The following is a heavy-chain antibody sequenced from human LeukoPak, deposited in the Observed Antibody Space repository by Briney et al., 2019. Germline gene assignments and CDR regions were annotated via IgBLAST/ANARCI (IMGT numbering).Heavy chain of an antibody. D-gene: IGHD6-13*01. CDR2: ISYDGSNK. Sequence: PGRSLRLSCAASGFTFSSYAMHWVRQAPGKGLEWVAVISYDGSNKYCADSVKGRFTISRDNSKNTLYLQMNSLRAEDTAVYYCARVDAAAGVANWFDPWGQGTLVTVSS. CDR3: ARVDAAAGVANWFDP. CDR1: GFTFSSYA. J-gene: IGHJ5*02. V-gene: IGHV3-30*04.